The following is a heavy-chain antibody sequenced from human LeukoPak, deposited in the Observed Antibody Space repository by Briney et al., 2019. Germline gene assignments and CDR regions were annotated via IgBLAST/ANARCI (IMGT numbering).Heavy chain of an antibody. CDR1: GGSISSSSYY. J-gene: IGHJ4*02. D-gene: IGHD6-13*01. Sequence: SETLSLTCTVSGGSISSSSYYWGWIRQPPGKGLEWIGSIYYSESTYYNPSLKSRVTISVDTSKNQFSLKLSSVTAADTAVYYCARSRKQQLVLSLYYFDYWGQGTLVTVSS. CDR3: ARSRKQQLVLSLYYFDY. CDR2: IYYSEST. V-gene: IGHV4-39*07.